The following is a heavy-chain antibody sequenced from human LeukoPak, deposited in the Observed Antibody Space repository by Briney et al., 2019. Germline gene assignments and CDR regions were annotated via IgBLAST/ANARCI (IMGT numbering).Heavy chain of an antibody. CDR2: ICHDGSER. CDR1: GLEFSRLW. CDR3: VTVIYSSGY. J-gene: IGHJ4*02. V-gene: IGHV3-7*05. Sequence: GGSLRLSCAASGLEFSRLWMSWGRQGPGKGLECVASICHDGSERTYVDSVKGRFTVSRDNAKESLNLQMNNLRADDTAVYYCVTVIYSSGYWGQGTLVTVSS. D-gene: IGHD6-19*01.